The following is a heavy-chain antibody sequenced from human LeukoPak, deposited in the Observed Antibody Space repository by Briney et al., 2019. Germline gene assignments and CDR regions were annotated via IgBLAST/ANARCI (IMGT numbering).Heavy chain of an antibody. CDR3: ARGILVMVYAAFDS. CDR1: GGSFSDYY. CDR2: IIHSGRT. J-gene: IGHJ4*02. V-gene: IGHV4-34*01. D-gene: IGHD2-8*01. Sequence: SETLSLTCAVYGGSFSDYYWTWIRQPPGKGLEWIGEIIHSGRTNYSPSLKSRVAISVDTSKNKFSLNLSNVTAADTAVYYCARGILVMVYAAFDSWGRGTPVTVSS.